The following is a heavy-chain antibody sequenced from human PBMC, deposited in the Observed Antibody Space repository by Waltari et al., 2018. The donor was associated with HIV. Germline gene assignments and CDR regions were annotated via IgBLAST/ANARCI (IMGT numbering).Heavy chain of an antibody. J-gene: IGHJ4*02. Sequence: QVQLEQWGAGLLEPSETLSLTCAAYGGSVSGYFWTWIRQPPGKGLEWIGEINHSGSVNNNPSLQSRVTLSVDTSKNQFSLKVASVTVADTAIYYCARSEGSGYSAVDYWGQGTLVIVSS. V-gene: IGHV4-34*01. CDR3: ARSEGSGYSAVDY. CDR2: INHSGSV. D-gene: IGHD3-3*01. CDR1: GGSVSGYF.